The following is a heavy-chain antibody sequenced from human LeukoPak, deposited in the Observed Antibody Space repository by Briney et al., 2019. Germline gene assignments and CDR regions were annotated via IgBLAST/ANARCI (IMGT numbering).Heavy chain of an antibody. D-gene: IGHD3-22*01. CDR3: AKDPTMIVVVIPDY. V-gene: IGHV3-23*01. Sequence: GGSLRLSCAASGFTFSSYAMSWVRQAPGKGVEWVSAISGSGGSTYYADSVKGRFTISRDNSKNTLYLQMNSLRAEGTAVYYCAKDPTMIVVVIPDYWGQGTLVTVSS. CDR2: ISGSGGST. J-gene: IGHJ4*02. CDR1: GFTFSSYA.